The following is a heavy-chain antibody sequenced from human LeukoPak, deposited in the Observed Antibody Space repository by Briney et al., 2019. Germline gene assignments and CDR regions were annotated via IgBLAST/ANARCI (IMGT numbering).Heavy chain of an antibody. J-gene: IGHJ5*02. CDR1: GGSFSGYY. Sequence: PSETLSLTCAVYGGSFSGYYWSWIRQPPGKGLEWIGEINRSGSTNYNPSLKSRVTISVDTSKNQFSLKLSSVTAADTAVYYCARARGYSYGQTNWFDPWGQGTLVTVSS. D-gene: IGHD5-18*01. CDR2: INRSGST. CDR3: ARARGYSYGQTNWFDP. V-gene: IGHV4-34*01.